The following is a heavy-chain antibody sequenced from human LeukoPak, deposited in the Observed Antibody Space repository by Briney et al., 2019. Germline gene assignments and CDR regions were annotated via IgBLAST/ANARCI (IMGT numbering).Heavy chain of an antibody. V-gene: IGHV1-2*02. Sequence: ASVKVSCKASGYTFTGYYMHWVRQAPGQGLEWMGWINPNSGGTNYAQKFQGRVTMTRDTSISTAYMELSRLRSDDTAVYYCARGPYSSGWSDRSDDYWGQGTLVTVSS. J-gene: IGHJ4*02. CDR2: INPNSGGT. CDR3: ARGPYSSGWSDRSDDY. D-gene: IGHD6-19*01. CDR1: GYTFTGYY.